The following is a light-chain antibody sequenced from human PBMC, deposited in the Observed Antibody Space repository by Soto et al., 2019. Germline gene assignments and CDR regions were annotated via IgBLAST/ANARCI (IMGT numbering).Light chain of an antibody. CDR3: SSYAGSNNL. CDR1: SSDVGGYNS. V-gene: IGLV2-8*01. Sequence: QPVLTQPPSASGSPGQSVTISCTGTSSDVGGYNSVSWYQQHPGKAPKLMIYEVSERPSGVPDRFSGAKSGSTASLTVSGLQAEDEAEYYCSSYAGSNNLFGGGTKVTVL. CDR2: EVS. J-gene: IGLJ2*01.